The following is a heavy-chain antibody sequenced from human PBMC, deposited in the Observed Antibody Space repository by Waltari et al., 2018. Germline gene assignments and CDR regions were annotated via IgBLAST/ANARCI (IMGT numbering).Heavy chain of an antibody. CDR1: GFTFSSHG. D-gene: IGHD3-3*01. V-gene: IGHV3-30*02. Sequence: QVQLVESGGGVVQPGGSLRLSCAGSGFTFSSHGMHWFSQAPGRGQERVAVIRYDGSNKYYADSVKGRFTISRDNSKNTLYLQMNSLRAEDTAVYYCAKFSRARGYDSWSGYHPFDPWGQGTLVTVSS. J-gene: IGHJ5*02. CDR3: AKFSRARGYDSWSGYHPFDP. CDR2: IRYDGSNK.